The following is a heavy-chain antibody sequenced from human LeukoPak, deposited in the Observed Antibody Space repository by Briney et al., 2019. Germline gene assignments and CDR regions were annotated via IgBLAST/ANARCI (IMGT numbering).Heavy chain of an antibody. D-gene: IGHD3-10*01. CDR1: GGTFSSYA. CDR2: IITIFGTA. Sequence: ASVKVSCKASGGTFSSYAISWVRQAPGQGLEWMGGIITIFGTANYAQKFQGRVTITADKSTSTAYMELSSLRSEDTAVYYCARGEVLLWFGESYYFDYWGQGTLVTVSS. J-gene: IGHJ4*02. V-gene: IGHV1-69*06. CDR3: ARGEVLLWFGESYYFDY.